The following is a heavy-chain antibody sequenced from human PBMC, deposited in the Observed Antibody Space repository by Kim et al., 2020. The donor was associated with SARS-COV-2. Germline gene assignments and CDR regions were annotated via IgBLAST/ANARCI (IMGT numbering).Heavy chain of an antibody. D-gene: IGHD5-18*01. CDR1: GFTFSDYY. V-gene: IGHV3-11*01. J-gene: IGHJ4*02. CDR2: ISSSGSTI. CDR3: ARGYSYGYFTFDY. Sequence: GGSLRLSCAASGFTFSDYYMSWIRQAPGKGLEWVSYISSSGSTIYYADSVKGRFTISRENAKNSLYLQMNSLRDEDTAVYYCARGYSYGYFTFDYWGQGTLVPVSS.